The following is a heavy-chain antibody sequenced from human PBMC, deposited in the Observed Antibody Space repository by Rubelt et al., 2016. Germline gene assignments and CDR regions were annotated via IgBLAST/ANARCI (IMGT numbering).Heavy chain of an antibody. CDR2: IKYDGSAT. CDR1: GFTLNNYW. V-gene: IGHV3-74*01. CDR3: VRGSSGWKGVDY. Sequence: GFTLNNYWMHWVRQAQGKGLVWVSEIKYDGSATNYADSVKGRFTISRDSAMSTLYLQMNSLRVEDTAVYYCVRGSSGWKGVDYWGQGTLVTVSS. J-gene: IGHJ4*02. D-gene: IGHD6-19*01.